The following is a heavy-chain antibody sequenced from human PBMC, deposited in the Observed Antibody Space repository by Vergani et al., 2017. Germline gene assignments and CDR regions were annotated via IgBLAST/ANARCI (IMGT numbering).Heavy chain of an antibody. V-gene: IGHV3-23*04. CDR1: GFPFSTYG. D-gene: IGHD5-24*01. CDR2: IKNTGDST. CDR3: GRESDNYN. J-gene: IGHJ4*02. Sequence: VQLVESGGGVVQPGESLRLSCAAPGFPFSTYGMHWVRQGHGRGLEWSSSIKNTGDSTHYADSVKGRFTISRDKSKNTLYLQMNSLRVEDTAVYYCGRESDNYNWGQGTLVTVSS.